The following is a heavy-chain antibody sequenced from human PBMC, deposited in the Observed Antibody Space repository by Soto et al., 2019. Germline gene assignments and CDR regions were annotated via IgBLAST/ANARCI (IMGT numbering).Heavy chain of an antibody. CDR3: ARRAVVAVTGSLDNWLDP. CDR2: VYSSGST. Sequence: PSETLSLTCTVSGGSISSYYWSWIRQPPGKALEWIGYVYSSGSTNYNPSLKSRVTISVDTSRNQFSLKVNSVTAADTAVYYCARRAVVAVTGSLDNWLDPWGQGILVTVSS. V-gene: IGHV4-59*01. CDR1: GGSISSYY. J-gene: IGHJ5*02. D-gene: IGHD2-21*01.